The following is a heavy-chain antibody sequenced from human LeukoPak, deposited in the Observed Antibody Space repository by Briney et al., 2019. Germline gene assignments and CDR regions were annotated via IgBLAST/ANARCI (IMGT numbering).Heavy chain of an antibody. Sequence: SETLSLTCAVYGGSFSGYYWSWIRQPPRKGLEWIGEINYSGSTNYNPSLKSRVTISVDTSKNQFSLKLSSVTAADTAVYYCARLPYYYYSRGYYYFSFDYWGQGTLVTVSS. CDR2: INYSGST. CDR3: ARLPYYYYSRGYYYFSFDY. D-gene: IGHD3-22*01. CDR1: GGSFSGYY. V-gene: IGHV4-34*01. J-gene: IGHJ4*02.